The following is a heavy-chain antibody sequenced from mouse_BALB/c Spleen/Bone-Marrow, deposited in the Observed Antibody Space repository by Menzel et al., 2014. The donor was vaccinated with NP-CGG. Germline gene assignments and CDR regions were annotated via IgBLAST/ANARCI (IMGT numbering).Heavy chain of an antibody. CDR2: IYPGDGDT. Sequence: VQVVESGAELVRPGSSVKISCKSSGYSFSNYWMNWMKQRPGQGLEWIGQIYPGDGDTNYNGKFKGKATLTADKSSSTAYMQLSSPTSEDSAVYFCASRGDYSYAMDYWGQGTSVTVSS. J-gene: IGHJ4*01. CDR1: GYSFSNYW. CDR3: ASRGDYSYAMDY. D-gene: IGHD1-1*01. V-gene: IGHV1-80*01.